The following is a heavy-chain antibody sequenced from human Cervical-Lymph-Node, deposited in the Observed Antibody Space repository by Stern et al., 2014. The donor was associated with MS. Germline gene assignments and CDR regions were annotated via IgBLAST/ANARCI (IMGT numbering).Heavy chain of an antibody. J-gene: IGHJ4*02. D-gene: IGHD4-23*01. Sequence: EVQLVQSGAEVKKPGESLKISCKGSGYSFTRYWIGWVRQNPEKGLEWMRIIFPGDSATRYRPSFRVHVTISADNFIRTAYLQWSSLKASDTAMYYCARRTCGNCNIDYWGQGTLVTVSS. CDR3: ARRTCGNCNIDY. V-gene: IGHV5-51*01. CDR1: GYSFTRYW. CDR2: IFPGDSAT.